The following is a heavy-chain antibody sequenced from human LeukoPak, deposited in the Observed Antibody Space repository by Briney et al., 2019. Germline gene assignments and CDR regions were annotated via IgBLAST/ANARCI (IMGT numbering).Heavy chain of an antibody. CDR3: VNPGWYYDSSGYSYYYGMDV. CDR1: GFTFSSYG. V-gene: IGHV3-64D*09. Sequence: GGSLRLSCEASGFTFSSYGMHWVRQAPGKGLEYVSAIVSNGDSTYYADSVKGRFTISRDNAKNTLYLQMSSLRPDDTAVYYCVNPGWYYDSSGYSYYYGMDVWGQGTTVTVSS. D-gene: IGHD3-22*01. CDR2: IVSNGDST. J-gene: IGHJ6*02.